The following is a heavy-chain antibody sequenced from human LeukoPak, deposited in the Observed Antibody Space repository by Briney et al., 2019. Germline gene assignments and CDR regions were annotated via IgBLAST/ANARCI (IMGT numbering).Heavy chain of an antibody. CDR3: ARDLHYYVAMDV. J-gene: IGHJ6*02. CDR2: ISASGGDT. Sequence: GGSLRLSCAASGFTFRDYGMNWVRQAPGKGLEWVSTISASGGDTYYAASVKGRFAISRDNSQSMLFLQLNSLRAEDTALYYCARDLHYYVAMDVWGQGTTVTVSS. D-gene: IGHD3-10*02. CDR1: GFTFRDYG. V-gene: IGHV3-23*01.